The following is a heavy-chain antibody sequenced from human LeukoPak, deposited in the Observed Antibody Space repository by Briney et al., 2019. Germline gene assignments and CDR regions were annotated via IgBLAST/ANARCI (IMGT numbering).Heavy chain of an antibody. CDR3: ARAVRIEQWPRGLKPRRASAFDI. CDR1: GGSFSGYY. CDR2: INHSGST. Sequence: PSETLSLTCAVYGGSFSGYYWSWIRQPPGKGLEWIGEINHSGSTNYNPSLKSRVTISVDTSKNQFSLKLSSVTAADTAVYYCARAVRIEQWPRGLKPRRASAFDIWGQGTMVTVSS. D-gene: IGHD6-19*01. V-gene: IGHV4-34*01. J-gene: IGHJ3*02.